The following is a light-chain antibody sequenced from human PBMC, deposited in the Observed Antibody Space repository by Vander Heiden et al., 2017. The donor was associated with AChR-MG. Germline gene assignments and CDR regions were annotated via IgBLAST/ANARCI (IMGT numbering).Light chain of an antibody. J-gene: IGKJ4*01. CDR3: RQGNSFPVT. CDR2: DAF. Sequence: DSQMTHAPSSVSASEGDRVTLTCRASQDISNCLVWYQQRPGKAPKVLIYDAFNLQSGVPSRFSGSGSGTDFTLTISSLQPEDSATYYCRQGNSFPVTFGGGTKVEI. CDR1: QDISNC. V-gene: IGKV1D-12*01.